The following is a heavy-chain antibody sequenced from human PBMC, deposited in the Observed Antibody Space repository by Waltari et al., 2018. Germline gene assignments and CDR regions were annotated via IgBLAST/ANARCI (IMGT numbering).Heavy chain of an antibody. CDR3: ARENHLDCGGDCYGY. J-gene: IGHJ4*02. CDR2: ISWNSGSI. D-gene: IGHD2-21*01. CDR1: GFTFDDYA. V-gene: IGHV3-9*01. Sequence: EVQLVESGGGLVQPGRSLRLSCAASGFTFDDYAMHWVRQAPGKGLEWVSGISWNSGSIGYADSVKGRFTISRDNAKNSLYLQMNSLRAEDTALYYCARENHLDCGGDCYGYWGQGTLVTVSS.